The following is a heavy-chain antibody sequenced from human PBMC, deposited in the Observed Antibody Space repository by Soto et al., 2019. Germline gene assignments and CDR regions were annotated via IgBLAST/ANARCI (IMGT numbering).Heavy chain of an antibody. CDR3: VSDPLSSGWAFDY. CDR2: IWSDGTTK. J-gene: IGHJ4*02. V-gene: IGHV3-33*01. D-gene: IGHD6-19*01. Sequence: QEQVVESGGGVVQPGRSLRLSCAASGFTLSSYAMHWVRQAPGKGLEWVAMIWSDGTTKYYADSVKGRFIISRDSSKKTWYLQMDSLRVDDTAVYYCVSDPLSSGWAFDYWCQGTLVSVST. CDR1: GFTLSSYA.